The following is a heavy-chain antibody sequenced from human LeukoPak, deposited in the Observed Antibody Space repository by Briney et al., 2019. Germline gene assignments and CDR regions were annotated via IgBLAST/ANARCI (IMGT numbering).Heavy chain of an antibody. J-gene: IGHJ6*02. D-gene: IGHD5-24*01. CDR2: ISGDGGNT. CDR1: GFTFDDCA. V-gene: IGHV3-43*02. CDR3: AKEGSMDTSYYYGLDV. Sequence: GGSLRLSCAASGFTFDDCAMHWGRQVPGKGLEWVSLISGDGGNTYYADSVKGRFTISRDNSHNSLYLQMNSLTTEDTALYYCAKEGSMDTSYYYGLDVWGQGPTVSVSS.